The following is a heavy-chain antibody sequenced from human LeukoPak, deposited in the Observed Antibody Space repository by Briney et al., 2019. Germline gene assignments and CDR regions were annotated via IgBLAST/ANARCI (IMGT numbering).Heavy chain of an antibody. CDR2: IYYSGST. CDR1: GGSISSSSYY. J-gene: IGHJ4*02. Sequence: PSETLSLTCTVSGGSISSSSYYWGWIRQPPGTGLEWIGYIYYSGSTNYNPSLKSRVTISVDTSKNQFSLKLSSVTAADTAVYYCARISGWGWVGEAHYFDYWGQGTLVTVSS. V-gene: IGHV4-61*05. CDR3: ARISGWGWVGEAHYFDY. D-gene: IGHD1-26*01.